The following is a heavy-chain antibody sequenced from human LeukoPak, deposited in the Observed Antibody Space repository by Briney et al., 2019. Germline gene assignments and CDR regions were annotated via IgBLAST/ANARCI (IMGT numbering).Heavy chain of an antibody. Sequence: ASVKVSCKASGYTFTSYGISWVRQAPGQGLEWMGWISAYNGNTNYAQKLQGRVTMTTDTSTSTAYMELRSLRSDDTAVYYCARPAKIAAAGMVGYYYYMDVWGKGTTVTVSS. J-gene: IGHJ6*03. CDR3: ARPAKIAAAGMVGYYYYMDV. D-gene: IGHD6-13*01. CDR1: GYTFTSYG. V-gene: IGHV1-18*01. CDR2: ISAYNGNT.